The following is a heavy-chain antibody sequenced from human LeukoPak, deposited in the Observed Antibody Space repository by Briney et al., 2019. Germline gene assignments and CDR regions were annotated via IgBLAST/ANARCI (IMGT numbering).Heavy chain of an antibody. V-gene: IGHV4-4*09. CDR2: INSGGTS. Sequence: SETLSPTCTVSGGSISSDYWNWIRQPPGKGLEWVGYINSGGTSNYNPSLGSRVTMSVNTSKNQFNLRLSSVTAADTAVYYCARLPSDYMDVWGKGTTVTVSS. CDR3: ARLPSDYMDV. CDR1: GGSISSDY. J-gene: IGHJ6*03.